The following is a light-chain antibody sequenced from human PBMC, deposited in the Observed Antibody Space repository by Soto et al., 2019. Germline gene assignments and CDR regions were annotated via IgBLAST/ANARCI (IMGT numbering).Light chain of an antibody. Sequence: QSALTQPASVSGSPGQSITISCSGTSSDAGGYNYVSWYQQHPGKAPKLMIYEVSNRPSGVSHRFSGSKSGNTASLTISGLQAEDEADYYCASYRRTGALVFGGGTKLTVL. CDR2: EVS. CDR1: SSDAGGYNY. J-gene: IGLJ3*02. V-gene: IGLV2-14*01. CDR3: ASYRRTGALV.